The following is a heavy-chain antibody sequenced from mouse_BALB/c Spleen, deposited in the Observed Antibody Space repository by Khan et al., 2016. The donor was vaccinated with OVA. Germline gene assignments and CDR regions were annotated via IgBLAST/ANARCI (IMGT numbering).Heavy chain of an antibody. D-gene: IGHD2-1*01. Sequence: EVELVESGGGLVQPGGSLKLSCATSGFTFSDYHMYWVRQTPEKRLEWVAYISNGGGSTYYPDTVKGRFTISRDNAKNTLYLQMSRLKSEDTAMYCCARSTTDAFDYWGQGTSVTVSS. CDR3: ARSTTDAFDY. CDR2: ISNGGGST. V-gene: IGHV5-12*02. CDR1: GFTFSDYH. J-gene: IGHJ2*02.